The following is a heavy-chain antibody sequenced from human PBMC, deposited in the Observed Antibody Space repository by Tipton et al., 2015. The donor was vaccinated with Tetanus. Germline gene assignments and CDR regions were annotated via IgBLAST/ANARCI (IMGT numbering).Heavy chain of an antibody. Sequence: CAASGFTFSSYAMHWVRQAPGKWLEWVAVISYDGSNKYYADSVKGRFTISRDNSKNTLYLQMNSLRAEDTAVYYCARDYDFWSSYYGMDVWGQGTTVTVSS. CDR1: GFTFSSYA. J-gene: IGHJ6*02. V-gene: IGHV3-30-3*01. CDR3: ARDYDFWSSYYGMDV. CDR2: ISYDGSNK. D-gene: IGHD3-3*01.